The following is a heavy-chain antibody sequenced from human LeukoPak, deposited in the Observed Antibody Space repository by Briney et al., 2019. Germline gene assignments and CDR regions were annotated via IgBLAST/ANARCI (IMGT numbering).Heavy chain of an antibody. D-gene: IGHD3-22*01. J-gene: IGHJ4*02. CDR2: IRYVGSNK. CDR1: GFTFSSYG. CDR3: AKDRYYDSSGYTNNFDY. V-gene: IGHV3-30*02. Sequence: GGSLRLSCAASGFTFSSYGMHWVRRAPGKGLEWVACIRYVGSNKYYADSVKGRFTISRDNSKNTLYLQMNSLRAEDTAVYYCAKDRYYDSSGYTNNFDYWGQGTLVTVSS.